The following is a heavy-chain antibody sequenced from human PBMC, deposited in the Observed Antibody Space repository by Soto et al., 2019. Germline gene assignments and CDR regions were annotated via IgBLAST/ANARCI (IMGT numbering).Heavy chain of an antibody. CDR1: GGSISSYY. Sequence: PSETLSLTCTVSGGSISSYYWSWIRQPPGKGLEWIGYIYYSGSTNYNPSLKSRVTISVDTSKNQFSLKLSSVTAADTAVYYCASEKSGSYYLGLGFDPWGQGTLVTVSS. J-gene: IGHJ5*02. CDR2: IYYSGST. CDR3: ASEKSGSYYLGLGFDP. V-gene: IGHV4-59*01. D-gene: IGHD1-26*01.